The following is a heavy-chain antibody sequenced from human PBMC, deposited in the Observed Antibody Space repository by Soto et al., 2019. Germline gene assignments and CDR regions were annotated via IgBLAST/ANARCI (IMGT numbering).Heavy chain of an antibody. Sequence: QVHLEQSGAEVKKPGASVKVSCKASGYSFTSYGFTWVRQAPGQGLEWVGWISAYNGSTNYAQKLQGRVTMTTDTATTTDYMELRGLTSDDTAVYYCARDVALDRPYIASDSGLDYWGPGTLVTGSS. V-gene: IGHV1-18*01. CDR1: GYSFTSYG. CDR3: ARDVALDRPYIASDSGLDY. CDR2: ISAYNGST. D-gene: IGHD5-12*01. J-gene: IGHJ4*02.